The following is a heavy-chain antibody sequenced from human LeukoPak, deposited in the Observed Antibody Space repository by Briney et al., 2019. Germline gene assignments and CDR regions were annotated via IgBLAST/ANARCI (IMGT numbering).Heavy chain of an antibody. V-gene: IGHV1-69*05. CDR1: GGTFSSYA. CDR2: IIPIFCTA. J-gene: IGHJ4*02. CDR3: ARIAVAGTRNYDS. Sequence: SVKVSCKASGGTFSSYAISWVRQAPGQGLEGMGGIIPIFCTANYAQKFQSRVTITTDESTRTAHMELSRPRSEAPAVYSCARIAVAGTRNYDSWGQGTLVTVSS. D-gene: IGHD6-19*01.